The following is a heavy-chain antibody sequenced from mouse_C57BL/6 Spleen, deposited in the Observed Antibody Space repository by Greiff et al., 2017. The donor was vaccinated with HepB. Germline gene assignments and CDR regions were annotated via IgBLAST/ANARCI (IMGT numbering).Heavy chain of an antibody. V-gene: IGHV1-43*01. J-gene: IGHJ4*01. CDR1: GYSFTGYY. CDR2: INPSTGGT. Sequence: VQLKQSGPELVKPGASVKISCKASGYSFTGYYMHWVKQSSEKSLEWIGEINPSTGGTSYNQKFKGKATLTVDKSSSTAYMQLKSLTSEDSAVYYCASPPYDYYAMDYWGQGTSVTVSS. CDR3: ASPPYDYYAMDY. D-gene: IGHD2-10*02.